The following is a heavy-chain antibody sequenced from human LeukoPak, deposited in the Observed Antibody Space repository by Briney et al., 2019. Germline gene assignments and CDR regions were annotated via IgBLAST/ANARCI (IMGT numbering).Heavy chain of an antibody. CDR3: AREPAIYYESDYYFDN. J-gene: IGHJ4*02. Sequence: ASVNVSCLASGYTFTRYYMHWMRQAPGQGLEWMGWINPSTGGTNYVQKFQGRVTMTRDTSITTAYMELTGLRSDDTAVYYCAREPAIYYESDYYFDNWGQGTLVAVSS. V-gene: IGHV1-2*02. CDR1: GYTFTRYY. D-gene: IGHD3-22*01. CDR2: INPSTGGT.